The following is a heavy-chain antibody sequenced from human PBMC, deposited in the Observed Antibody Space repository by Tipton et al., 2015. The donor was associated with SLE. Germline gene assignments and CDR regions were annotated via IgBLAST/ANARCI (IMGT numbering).Heavy chain of an antibody. CDR2: IYHSGST. Sequence: TLSLTCSVSGGSISPFYWSWIRQPPGKGLEWIGNIYHSGSTKYNPSLKSRVSTSVDTSKNQFSLKVTSVTAADTAIYYCARNFGVVGVVGGQYFNYYGMDVWGQGTTVTVSS. CDR3: ARNFGVVGVVGGQYFNYYGMDV. V-gene: IGHV4-59*01. D-gene: IGHD3-3*01. CDR1: GGSISPFY. J-gene: IGHJ6*02.